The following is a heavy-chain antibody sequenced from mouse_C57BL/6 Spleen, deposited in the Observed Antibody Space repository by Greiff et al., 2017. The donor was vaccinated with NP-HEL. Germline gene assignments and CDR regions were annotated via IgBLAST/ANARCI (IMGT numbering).Heavy chain of an antibody. CDR3: ARRRRNYYAMDD. Sequence: QVQLQQPGAELVRPGSSVKLSCKASGYTFTSYWMDWVKQRPGQGLEWIGNIYPSDSETHYNQKFKDKATLTVDKSSSTAYMQLSSLTSEDSAVYYCARRRRNYYAMDDWGQGTSSTAAS. J-gene: IGHJ4*01. V-gene: IGHV1-61*01. CDR1: GYTFTSYW. CDR2: IYPSDSET.